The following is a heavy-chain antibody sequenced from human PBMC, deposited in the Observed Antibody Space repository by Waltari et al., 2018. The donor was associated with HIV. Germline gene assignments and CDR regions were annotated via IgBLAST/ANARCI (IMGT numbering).Heavy chain of an antibody. V-gene: IGHV1-18*01. CDR2: ISGYNGDT. J-gene: IGHJ4*02. Sequence: QVHLVQSGAELRKPGASVTVSCKASGYNFTNYGITWVRQAPGQGLEWIGWISGYNGDTKYAQKVRGRVTMTTDTSTSTAYLEMGSLRFDDTAVYYCARDHYYGSSGYYSDYWGQGTLVTVSS. CDR3: ARDHYYGSSGYYSDY. CDR1: GYNFTNYG. D-gene: IGHD3-22*01.